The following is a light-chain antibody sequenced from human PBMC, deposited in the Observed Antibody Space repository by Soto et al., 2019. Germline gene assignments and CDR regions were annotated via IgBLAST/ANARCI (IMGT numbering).Light chain of an antibody. V-gene: IGKV2-28*01. J-gene: IGKJ2*01. CDR2: MAS. CDR3: MQALQTPQT. CDR1: QSLLRTSGHNL. Sequence: DIVMTQSPLSLPVTPGEPASISCRSSQSLLRTSGHNLLDWYLQKPGQSPHLLIYMASNRASGVRDRCSGSGSDTDFTRNISRVETDDVGVYYCMQALQTPQTFGQGTKLEIK.